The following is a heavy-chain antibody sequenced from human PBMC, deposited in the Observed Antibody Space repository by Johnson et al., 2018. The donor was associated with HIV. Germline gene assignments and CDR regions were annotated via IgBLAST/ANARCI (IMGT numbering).Heavy chain of an antibody. Sequence: VQLVESGGGLVKPGGSLRLSCAASGFTFSNAWMSWVRQAPGKGLEWVSDINWNGGSTGYADSVKGRFTISRDNAKNTLYLQMNSLRAEDTAVYYCAKDRVGATSPQAQNAFDIWGQGTMVTVSS. CDR2: INWNGGST. V-gene: IGHV3-20*04. D-gene: IGHD1-26*01. J-gene: IGHJ3*02. CDR3: AKDRVGATSPQAQNAFDI. CDR1: GFTFSNAW.